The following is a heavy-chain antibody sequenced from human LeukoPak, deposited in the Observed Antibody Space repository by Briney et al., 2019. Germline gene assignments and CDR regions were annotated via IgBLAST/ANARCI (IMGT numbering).Heavy chain of an antibody. CDR2: ISGNGGGGT. J-gene: IGHJ4*01. Sequence: GGSVPLFCAASGFTFSIYAMSWVGQAPGKGLEWVSAISGNGGGGTYYADSVKGRFTISRDNSKSTLFLQMNSLRAEDTAVYYCAKGSVYGDFDYWGQ. D-gene: IGHD4-17*01. CDR3: AKGSVYGDFDY. V-gene: IGHV3-23*01. CDR1: GFTFSIYA.